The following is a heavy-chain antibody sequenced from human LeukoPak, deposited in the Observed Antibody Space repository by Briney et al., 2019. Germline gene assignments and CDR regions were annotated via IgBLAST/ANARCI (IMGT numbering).Heavy chain of an antibody. V-gene: IGHV3-20*04. Sequence: GGSLRLSCAASGFTFDDYGMSWVRQAPGKGLEWVSGINWNGGSTGYADSVKGRFTISRDNAKNSLYLQMNSLRAEDTAVYYCARVVGATGYYYYMDVWGKGTTVTVSS. J-gene: IGHJ6*03. D-gene: IGHD1-26*01. CDR1: GFTFDDYG. CDR2: INWNGGST. CDR3: ARVVGATGYYYYMDV.